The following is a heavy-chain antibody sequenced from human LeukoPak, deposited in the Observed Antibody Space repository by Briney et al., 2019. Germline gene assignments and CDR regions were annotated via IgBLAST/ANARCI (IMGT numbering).Heavy chain of an antibody. Sequence: SETLSLTCTVSGGSISSYYWSWIRQPAGKGLEWVGRIYTSGSTNYNPSLKSRVTMSVDTSKNQFSLKLSSVTAADTAVYYCARDRQAVAGTPLYYFDYWGQGTLVTVSS. CDR3: ARDRQAVAGTPLYYFDY. CDR2: IYTSGST. D-gene: IGHD6-19*01. V-gene: IGHV4-4*07. J-gene: IGHJ4*02. CDR1: GGSISSYY.